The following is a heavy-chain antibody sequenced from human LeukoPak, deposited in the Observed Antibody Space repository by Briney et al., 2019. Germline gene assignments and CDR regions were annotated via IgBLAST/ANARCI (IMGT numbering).Heavy chain of an antibody. CDR3: ARGDYYGSGSPIYGTDV. V-gene: IGHV4-61*02. Sequence: SETLSLTCTVSGGSISSGSYYWSWIRQPAGKGLEWIGRIYTSGSTNYNPSLKSRVTISVDTSKNQFSLKLSSVTAADTAVYYCARGDYYGSGSPIYGTDVWGQGTTVTVSS. CDR2: IYTSGST. D-gene: IGHD3-10*01. J-gene: IGHJ6*02. CDR1: GGSISSGSYY.